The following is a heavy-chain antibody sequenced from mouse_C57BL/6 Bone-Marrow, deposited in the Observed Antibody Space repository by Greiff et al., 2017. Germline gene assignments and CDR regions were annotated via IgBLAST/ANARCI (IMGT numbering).Heavy chain of an antibody. CDR3: ARREVRDWYFDV. CDR2: ISSGGSYT. V-gene: IGHV5-6*01. CDR1: GFTFSSYG. D-gene: IGHD2-14*01. Sequence: EVQVVESGGDLVKPGGSLKLSCAASGFTFSSYGMSWVRQTPDKRLEWVAPISSGGSYTYYPDSVKGRFTISRDNAKNTLYLQMSSLKSEDTAMYYCARREVRDWYFDVWGAGTTVTVSS. J-gene: IGHJ1*01.